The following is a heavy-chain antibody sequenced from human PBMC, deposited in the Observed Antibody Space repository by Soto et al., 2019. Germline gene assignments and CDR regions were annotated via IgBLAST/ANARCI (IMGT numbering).Heavy chain of an antibody. CDR1: GGTFSSYA. D-gene: IGHD2-2*01. CDR3: ARDSSYCSSTSCDYYYYMDV. J-gene: IGHJ6*03. CDR2: INPNSGGT. Sequence: ASVKVSCKASGGTFSSYAISWVRQAPGQGLEWMGWINPNSGGTNYAQKFQGWVTMTRDTSISTAYMELSRLRSDDTAVYYCARDSSYCSSTSCDYYYYMDVWGKGTTVTVSS. V-gene: IGHV1-2*04.